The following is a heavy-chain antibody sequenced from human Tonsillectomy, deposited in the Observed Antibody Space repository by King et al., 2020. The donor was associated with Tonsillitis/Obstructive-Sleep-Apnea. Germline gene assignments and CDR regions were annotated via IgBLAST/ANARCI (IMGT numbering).Heavy chain of an antibody. Sequence: VQLQQWGAGLLKPSETLSLTCAVYGGSFSGYYWSWIRQPPAKGLEWIGEINHSGSTNYNPSLKSRVTISVDTSKNQFSLKLSSVTAADTAVYYCAVLIYYDILTGYFAPWGQGTLVTVSS. CDR2: INHSGST. D-gene: IGHD3-9*01. CDR1: GGSFSGYY. V-gene: IGHV4-34*01. CDR3: AVLIYYDILTGYFAP. J-gene: IGHJ5*02.